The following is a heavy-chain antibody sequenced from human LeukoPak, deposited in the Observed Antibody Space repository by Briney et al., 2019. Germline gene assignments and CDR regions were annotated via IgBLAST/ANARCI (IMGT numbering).Heavy chain of an antibody. V-gene: IGHV3-23*01. D-gene: IGHD6-6*01. CDR3: ARATYVSSSQSLGY. CDR2: ISDSGGRT. Sequence: GGSLRLSCAASGFTFNNYAMNWVRQAPGKGLEWVSGISDSGGRTYYADSVKGRFTISRDNAKNSLYLQMSSLRAEDTAVYYCARATYVSSSQSLGYWGQGTLVTVSS. CDR1: GFTFNNYA. J-gene: IGHJ4*02.